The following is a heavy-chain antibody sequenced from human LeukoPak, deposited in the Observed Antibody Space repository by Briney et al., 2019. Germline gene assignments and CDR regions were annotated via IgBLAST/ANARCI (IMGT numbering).Heavy chain of an antibody. V-gene: IGHV3-23*01. CDR1: GFTFNGFC. Sequence: GGSLTLSCTPSGFTFNGFCLTWFRQTPGKGLEWVSAISGSGGSTYYADSVKGRFTISRDNSKNMLYLQMNSLRAEDTAVYYCAKSQQWLVQYYFHYWGXXPXXPVSS. CDR3: AKSQQWLVQYYFHY. J-gene: IGHJ4*01. CDR2: ISGSGGST. D-gene: IGHD6-19*01.